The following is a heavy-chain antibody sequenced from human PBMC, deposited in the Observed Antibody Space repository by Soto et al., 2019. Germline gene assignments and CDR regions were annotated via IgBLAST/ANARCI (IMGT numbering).Heavy chain of an antibody. CDR1: GFTFSYYY. V-gene: IGHV3-11*05. D-gene: IGHD3-10*01. Sequence: GGSLILSCAASGFTFSYYYMSWIRQAPGKGLEWVSYISSSSSYTNYADSVKGRFTISRDNAKNSLYLQMNSLRAEDTAVYYCARVVHYYGSGSYYGPYFDYWGQGTLVTVS. CDR3: ARVVHYYGSGSYYGPYFDY. J-gene: IGHJ4*02. CDR2: ISSSSSYT.